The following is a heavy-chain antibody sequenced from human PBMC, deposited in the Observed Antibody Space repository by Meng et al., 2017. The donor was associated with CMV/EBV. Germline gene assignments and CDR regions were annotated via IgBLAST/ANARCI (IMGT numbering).Heavy chain of an antibody. V-gene: IGHV1-2*02. CDR3: ARDGGRYCSSTSCYYGMDV. D-gene: IGHD2-2*01. Sequence: ASVKVSCKASGYTFTSYYMHWVRQAPGPGLEWMGWINPNSGGTNYAQKFQGRVTMTRDTSISTAYMELSRLRSDDTAVYYFARDGGRYCSSTSCYYGMDVWGQGTTVTVSS. J-gene: IGHJ6*02. CDR2: INPNSGGT. CDR1: GYTFTSYY.